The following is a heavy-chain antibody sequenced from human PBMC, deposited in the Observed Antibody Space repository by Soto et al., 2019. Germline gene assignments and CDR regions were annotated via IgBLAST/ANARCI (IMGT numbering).Heavy chain of an antibody. J-gene: IGHJ6*02. V-gene: IGHV3-23*01. CDR2: ISGSAGIT. Sequence: SRVRQAQGKGLEWVSAISGSAGITYYADSVKGRFTISRDYSKITLYLQMNSLRAEDTAVYYCAKHYKYGMAVWGQGTTVTVSS. D-gene: IGHD1-1*01. CDR3: AKHYKYGMAV.